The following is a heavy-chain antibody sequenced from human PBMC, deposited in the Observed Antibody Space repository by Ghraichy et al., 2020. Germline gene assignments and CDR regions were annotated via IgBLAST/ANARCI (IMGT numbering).Heavy chain of an antibody. CDR1: SGSMSSGSYS. V-gene: IGHV4-30-2*01. D-gene: IGHD2-8*01. CDR3: VRVGVWPSEFFDF. CDR2: IYESGST. J-gene: IGHJ4*02. Sequence: SETLSLTCAVSSGSMSSGSYSWGWIRQPPGRGLEYIGYIYESGSTYYKPSLKSRVNISADRSKKQFSLNLTSVTAADTAVYFCVRVGVWPSEFFDFWGQGKLVTVSS.